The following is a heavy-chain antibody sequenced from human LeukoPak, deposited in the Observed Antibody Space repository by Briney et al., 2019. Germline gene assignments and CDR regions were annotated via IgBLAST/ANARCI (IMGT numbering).Heavy chain of an antibody. J-gene: IGHJ6*02. CDR3: ARSKVRGVDYYYYGMDV. CDR1: GGSISSYY. V-gene: IGHV4-59*01. CDR2: IYYNGST. Sequence: TSETLSLTCTVSGGSISSYYWSWIRQPPGRGLEWIGHIYYNGSTRYNPSLNSRVTTSADTSRNQLSLELTSVTAADTAVYYCARSKVRGVDYYYYGMDVWGQGTTVTVSS. D-gene: IGHD3-10*01.